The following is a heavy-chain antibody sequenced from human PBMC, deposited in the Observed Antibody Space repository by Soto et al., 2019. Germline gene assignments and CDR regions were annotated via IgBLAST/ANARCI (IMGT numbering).Heavy chain of an antibody. Sequence: GGSLRLSCAASGFTFSSYGMHWVRQAPGKGLEWVAVISYDGSDKYYADSVKGRFSISRDNPKNTLYLQMNSLRPEDTAVYYCAKVTGYCSSSSCRRDYYYYYGMDVSGQGTTVTVSS. CDR3: AKVTGYCSSSSCRRDYYYYYGMDV. D-gene: IGHD2-2*01. CDR2: ISYDGSDK. V-gene: IGHV3-30*18. J-gene: IGHJ6*02. CDR1: GFTFSSYG.